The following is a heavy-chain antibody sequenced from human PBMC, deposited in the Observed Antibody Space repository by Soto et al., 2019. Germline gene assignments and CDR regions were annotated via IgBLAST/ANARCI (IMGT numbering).Heavy chain of an antibody. CDR3: ARDQCFGGGRSWYYFDF. J-gene: IGHJ4*02. V-gene: IGHV3-30*19. D-gene: IGHD2-15*01. Sequence: PGGSLRLSCAASGFIFSNFGMHWVRQAPGKGLEWVAVISNDGRGKYYADSVKGRFTISRDNSKNTLYLQMNSLRSDDTAVYYCARDQCFGGGRSWYYFDFWGQGTLVTVSS. CDR2: ISNDGRGK. CDR1: GFIFSNFG.